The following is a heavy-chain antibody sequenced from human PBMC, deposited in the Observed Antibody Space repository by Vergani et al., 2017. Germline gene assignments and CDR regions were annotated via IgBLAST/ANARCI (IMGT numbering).Heavy chain of an antibody. CDR1: GGSFTSYH. J-gene: IGHJ6*03. V-gene: IGHV4-34*01. Sequence: QVQLQQWGGGLLKPSETLSLTCVVNGGSFTSYHWTWIRQSPGEGLAWVGDIDHTGQPDYTPSLKSRLTMSVDKSRNQFSLTLNSVTATDTAIYFCARVNTETNGHRYYYYYLDVWGQGTVVTVS. CDR2: IDHTGQP. CDR3: ARVNTETNGHRYYYYYLDV. D-gene: IGHD4-11*01.